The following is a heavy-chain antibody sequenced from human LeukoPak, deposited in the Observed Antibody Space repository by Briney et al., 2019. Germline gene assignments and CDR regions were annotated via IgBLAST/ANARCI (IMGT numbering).Heavy chain of an antibody. J-gene: IGHJ4*02. CDR1: GFTFSSYV. V-gene: IGHV3-23*01. D-gene: IGHD2-15*01. Sequence: GGSMRLSCAASGFTFSSYVMSWVRQAPGKGLEWVSGISDSGYSTYYADSVKGRFTISRDNSKNTLYLQMNSLRAEDTAVYYCARDPRYCTGGSCSHWGQGTLVNVSS. CDR2: ISDSGYST. CDR3: ARDPRYCTGGSCSH.